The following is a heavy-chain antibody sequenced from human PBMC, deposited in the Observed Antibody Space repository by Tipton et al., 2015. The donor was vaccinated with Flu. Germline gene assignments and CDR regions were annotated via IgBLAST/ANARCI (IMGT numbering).Heavy chain of an antibody. V-gene: IGHV3-48*02. CDR2: ISSSSSTI. CDR3: ARDQARGFAGYSYGLRLRPFDI. J-gene: IGHJ3*02. D-gene: IGHD5-18*01. CDR1: GFTFSSYS. Sequence: TLSLTCAASGFTFSSYSMNWVRQAPGKGLEWVSYISSSSSTIYYADSVKGRFTISRDNAKNSLYLQMNSLRDEDTAVYYCARDQARGFAGYSYGLRLRPFDIWGQGTMVTVSS.